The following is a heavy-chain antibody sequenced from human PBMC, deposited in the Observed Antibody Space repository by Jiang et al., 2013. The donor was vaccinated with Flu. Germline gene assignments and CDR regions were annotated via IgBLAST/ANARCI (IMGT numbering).Heavy chain of an antibody. V-gene: IGHV1-18*01. CDR3: ARDLKGGPIWWLRGKEDWFDP. CDR2: ISAYNGNT. Sequence: SGAEVKKPGASVKVSCKASGYTFTSYGISWVRQAPGQGLEWMGWISAYNGNTNYAQKLQGRVTMTTDTSTSTAYMELRSLRSDDTAVYYCARDLKGGPIWWLRGKEDWFDPWGQGTLVTVSS. D-gene: IGHD5-12*01. CDR1: GYTFTSYG. J-gene: IGHJ5*02.